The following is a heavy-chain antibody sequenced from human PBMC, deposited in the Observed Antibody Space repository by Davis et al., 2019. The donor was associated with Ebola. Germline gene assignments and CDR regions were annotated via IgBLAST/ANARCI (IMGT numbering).Heavy chain of an antibody. CDR2: INAYNGNT. CDR3: ARGRAMVRGDHNDY. J-gene: IGHJ4*02. Sequence: ASVKVSCKASGYTFTSYAMHWVRQAPGQRLEWMGWINAYNGNTNYAQKLQGRVTMTTDTSTSTAYMELRSLRSDDTAVYYCARGRAMVRGDHNDYWGQGTLVTVSS. CDR1: GYTFTSYA. V-gene: IGHV1-18*01. D-gene: IGHD3-10*01.